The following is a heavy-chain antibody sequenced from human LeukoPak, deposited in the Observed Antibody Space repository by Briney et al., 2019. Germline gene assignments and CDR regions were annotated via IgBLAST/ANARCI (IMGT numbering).Heavy chain of an antibody. Sequence: SETLSLTCTVSGGSIRSYHWSWIRQPPGKRLEWIGRIYTSGSTNYNPSLKSRVTMSVDTSKNQFSLKLSSVTAADTAVYYCATDYGGNSRDAFDIWGQGTMVTVSS. CDR1: GGSIRSYH. CDR3: ATDYGGNSRDAFDI. J-gene: IGHJ3*02. D-gene: IGHD4-23*01. CDR2: IYTSGST. V-gene: IGHV4-4*07.